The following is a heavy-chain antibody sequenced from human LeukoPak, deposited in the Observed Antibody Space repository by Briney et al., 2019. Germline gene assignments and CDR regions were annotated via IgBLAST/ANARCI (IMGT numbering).Heavy chain of an antibody. CDR2: ISGSGGST. CDR3: ARDYNRAGLRGYGG. V-gene: IGHV3-23*01. J-gene: IGHJ4*02. D-gene: IGHD5-12*01. Sequence: GGSLRLSCAASGFTFSSYAMSWVRQAPGKGLEWVSAISGSGGSTYYADSVKGRFTISRDNSKNTLYLQMNSLRAEDTAVYYCARDYNRAGLRGYGGWGQGTLVTVSS. CDR1: GFTFSSYA.